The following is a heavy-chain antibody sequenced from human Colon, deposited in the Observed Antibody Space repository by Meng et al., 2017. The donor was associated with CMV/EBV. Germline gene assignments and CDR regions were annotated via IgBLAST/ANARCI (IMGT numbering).Heavy chain of an antibody. D-gene: IGHD7-27*01. CDR2: ISGSGSLI. V-gene: IGHV3-48*03. CDR3: AKDWHWGTPDYGMNV. CDR1: DFSFNDYE. J-gene: IGHJ6*02. Sequence: GGSLRLSCAGSDFSFNDYEMNWVRQAPGRGLEWISSISGSGSLIYYADSVRGRFTISRDNAKKSLYLQMNSLTTEDTAVYYCAKDWHWGTPDYGMNVWGQGSTVTVSS.